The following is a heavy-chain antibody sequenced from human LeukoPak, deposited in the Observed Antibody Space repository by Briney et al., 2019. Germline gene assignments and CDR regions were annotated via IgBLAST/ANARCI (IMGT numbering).Heavy chain of an antibody. V-gene: IGHV3-7*01. Sequence: PGGSLRLSCAVTGFTFSRYWMSWVRQAPGEGLEWVANIKQDGSEKYYVDSVKGRFTISRDNAENSLYLQMNSLRAEDTAVYYLTSDLRYSCGTSSYRRFDYWGQGTLLTVSS. D-gene: IGHD2-2*01. CDR1: GFTFSRYW. CDR3: TSDLRYSCGTSSYRRFDY. CDR2: IKQDGSEK. J-gene: IGHJ4*02.